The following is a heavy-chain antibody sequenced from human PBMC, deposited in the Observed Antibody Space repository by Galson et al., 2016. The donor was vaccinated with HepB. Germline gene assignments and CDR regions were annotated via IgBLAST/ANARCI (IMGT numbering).Heavy chain of an antibody. CDR3: ARPPEGDRRYFDL. D-gene: IGHD3-16*01. CDR2: ISITSGYK. CDR1: GLTFSTYS. V-gene: IGHV3-21*01. Sequence: SLRLSCAASGLTFSTYSMNWVRQAPGKGLEWVSFISITSGYKYYADSLKGRVTISRDNAKNSLYLQMNSLRAEDTAVYYCARPPEGDRRYFDLWGRGTLVTVSS. J-gene: IGHJ2*01.